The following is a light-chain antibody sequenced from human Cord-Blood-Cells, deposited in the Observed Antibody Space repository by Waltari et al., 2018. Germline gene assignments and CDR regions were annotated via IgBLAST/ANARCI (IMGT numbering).Light chain of an antibody. Sequence: HSVLTHPPSASGTPGQRVTISCSGSSSNIGSNPVNWYQQLPGTAPKLLIDSNNQRPSGVPDRFSGSKSGTSASLAISGLQSEDEADYYCAAWDDSLNGWVFGGGTKLTVL. CDR3: AAWDDSLNGWV. V-gene: IGLV1-44*01. CDR2: SNN. J-gene: IGLJ3*02. CDR1: SSNIGSNP.